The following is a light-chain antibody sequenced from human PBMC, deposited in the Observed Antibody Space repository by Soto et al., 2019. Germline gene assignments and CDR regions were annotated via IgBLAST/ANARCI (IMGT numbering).Light chain of an antibody. J-gene: IGKJ5*01. Sequence: IQLTQSPSSLSASVGDRVTISCRASQGIGTYLAWYQQKPGKAPKLLIYAAFTLHSGVPARFSGSRSGTDFTLSISSLQPEDFATYYCQQANSFPWTFGQGTRLEIK. CDR3: QQANSFPWT. CDR2: AAF. CDR1: QGIGTY. V-gene: IGKV1-12*01.